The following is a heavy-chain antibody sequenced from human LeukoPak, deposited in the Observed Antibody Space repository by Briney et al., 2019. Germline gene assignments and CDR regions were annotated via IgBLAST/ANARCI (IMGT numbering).Heavy chain of an antibody. CDR1: GFTFSRYA. D-gene: IGHD3-22*01. CDR2: INGRGDDT. V-gene: IGHV3-23*01. J-gene: IGHJ3*02. CDR3: ARESQSAYYYDSSGYEDAFDN. Sequence: GGSLRLSCAASGFTFSRYAISWVRQAPGKGLEWVPSINGRGDDTYYADSVKGRFTISRDNAKNSLYLQMNSLRAEDTAVYYCARESQSAYYYDSSGYEDAFDNWGQGTMVTVSS.